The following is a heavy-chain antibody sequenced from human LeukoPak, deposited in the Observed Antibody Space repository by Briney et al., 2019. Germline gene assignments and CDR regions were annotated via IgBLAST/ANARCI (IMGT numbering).Heavy chain of an antibody. CDR3: AKDLDTMVRGLIIKPTYYYYGMDV. Sequence: GGSLRLSCAASGLTFSTYAMHWVRQAPGKGLEWVSGISWNSGTMGYADSVKGRFTISRDNAKNSLYLQMNSLRAEDTALYYCAKDLDTMVRGLIIKPTYYYYGMDVWGQGTTVIVSS. J-gene: IGHJ6*02. V-gene: IGHV3-9*01. D-gene: IGHD3-10*01. CDR2: ISWNSGTM. CDR1: GLTFSTYA.